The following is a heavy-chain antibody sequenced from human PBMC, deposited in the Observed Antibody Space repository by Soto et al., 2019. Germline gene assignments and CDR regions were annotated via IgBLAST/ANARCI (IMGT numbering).Heavy chain of an antibody. Sequence: KGLEWVAVISYDGSNKYYADSVKGRFTISRDNSKHTLFLQMNSLRPEDTAVYYCAKDLEGYCSSTSCYTYFGLDVWGQGTTVTVSS. J-gene: IGHJ6*02. V-gene: IGHV3-30*18. CDR3: AKDLEGYCSSTSCYTYFGLDV. CDR2: ISYDGSNK. D-gene: IGHD2-2*01.